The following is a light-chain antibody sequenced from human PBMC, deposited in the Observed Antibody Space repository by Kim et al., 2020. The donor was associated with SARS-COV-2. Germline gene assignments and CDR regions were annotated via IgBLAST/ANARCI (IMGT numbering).Light chain of an antibody. CDR3: TSYTGSDTLL. V-gene: IGLV2-14*03. J-gene: IGLJ2*01. CDR1: SSDIGAYNF. Sequence: QSALTQPASVSGSPGQSITISCTGTSSDIGAYNFVSWYQQHPGKAPKVIIYAVTKRPSGISDRFSGSKSGNTASLTVSGLQAEDEAHYYCTSYTGSDTLLFGGGTQLTVL. CDR2: AVT.